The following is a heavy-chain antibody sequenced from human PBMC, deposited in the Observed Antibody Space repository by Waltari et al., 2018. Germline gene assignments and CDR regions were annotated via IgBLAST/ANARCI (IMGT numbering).Heavy chain of an antibody. CDR2: IYPGDCDT. J-gene: IGHJ3*02. V-gene: IGHV5-51*03. D-gene: IGHD1-7*01. CDR3: AGNWNYPAFDI. Sequence: EVQLVQSGAEVKKPGESLKISCKGSGYSFTSYCIGWVRQLPGKGLEWMGIIYPGDCDTRYSQAFQGKVTISADKSISTAYLQWSSLKAADTAMYYCAGNWNYPAFDIWGQGTMVTVSS. CDR1: GYSFTSYC.